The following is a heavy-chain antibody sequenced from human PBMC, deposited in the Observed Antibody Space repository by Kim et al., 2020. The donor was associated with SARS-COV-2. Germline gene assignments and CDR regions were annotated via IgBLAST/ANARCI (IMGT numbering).Heavy chain of an antibody. Sequence: SETLSLTCTVSGGSISSYYWSWIRQPPGKGLEWIGYIYYSGSTNYNPSLKSRVTISVDTSKNQFSLKLSSVTAADTAVYYCAGQMVRGVISGYWYFDLWGRGTLVTVSS. J-gene: IGHJ2*01. D-gene: IGHD3-10*01. CDR3: AGQMVRGVISGYWYFDL. CDR2: IYYSGST. CDR1: GGSISSYY. V-gene: IGHV4-59*01.